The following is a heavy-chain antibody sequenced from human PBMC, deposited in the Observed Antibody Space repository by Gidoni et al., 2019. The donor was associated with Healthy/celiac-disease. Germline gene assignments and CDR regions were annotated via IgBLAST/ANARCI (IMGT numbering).Heavy chain of an antibody. CDR3: ARDGKDGDYLGY. V-gene: IGHV1-69*06. D-gene: IGHD4-17*01. CDR2: IIPLLGTA. J-gene: IGHJ4*02. Sequence: QVQLVQSGATVQKPGSSVKVSCKASGGTFSSYAISWVRQAPGQGLEWMGGIIPLLGTANYAQKVQGRVTITADKSTSTAYMELSSLRSEDTAVYYCARDGKDGDYLGYWGQGTLVTVSS. CDR1: GGTFSSYA.